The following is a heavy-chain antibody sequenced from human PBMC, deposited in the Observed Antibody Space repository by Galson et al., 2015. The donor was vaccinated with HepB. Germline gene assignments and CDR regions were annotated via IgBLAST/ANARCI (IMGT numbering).Heavy chain of an antibody. CDR2: ISYDGSNK. J-gene: IGHJ4*02. D-gene: IGHD3-3*01. Sequence: SLRLSCAASGFTFSSYAMHWVRQALGKGLEWVAVISYDGSNKYYADSVKGRFTISRDNSKNTLYLQMNSLRAEDTAVYYCARDPFLFGAYYFDYWGQGTLVTVSS. V-gene: IGHV3-30-3*01. CDR1: GFTFSSYA. CDR3: ARDPFLFGAYYFDY.